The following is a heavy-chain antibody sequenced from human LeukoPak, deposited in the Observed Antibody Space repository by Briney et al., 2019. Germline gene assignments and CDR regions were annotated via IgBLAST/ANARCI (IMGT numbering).Heavy chain of an antibody. D-gene: IGHD6-19*01. CDR1: GFTFSSYS. CDR2: ISSSSSYI. Sequence: GGSLRLSCAASGFTFSSYSMNWVRQAPGEGLEWVSSISSSSSYIYYADSVKGRFTISRDNDKNSLYLQMNSLRAEDTAVYYCARDAPPMSSGWRGGFDYWGQGTLVTVSS. V-gene: IGHV3-21*01. J-gene: IGHJ4*02. CDR3: ARDAPPMSSGWRGGFDY.